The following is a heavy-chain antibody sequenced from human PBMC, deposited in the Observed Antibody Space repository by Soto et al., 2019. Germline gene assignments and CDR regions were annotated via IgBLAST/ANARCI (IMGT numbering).Heavy chain of an antibody. CDR1: GFTLSGRS. J-gene: IGHJ6*04. V-gene: IGHV3-74*01. CDR3: ARGWFGPEV. CDR2: IDNAGTDS. D-gene: IGHD3-10*01. Sequence: EVQLVESGGGLVQPGGSLRLSCAASGFTLSGRSMHWVRQAPGKGLVWVSGIDNAGTDSTYADSVEGRFTSSRDNAKNMLYLQMNSLRVEDTAVYYCARGWFGPEVWGKGTTVTVSS.